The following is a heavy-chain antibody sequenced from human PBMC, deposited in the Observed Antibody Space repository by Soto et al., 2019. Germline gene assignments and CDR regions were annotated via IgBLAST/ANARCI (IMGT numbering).Heavy chain of an antibody. CDR1: GNTFTNYY. Sequence: EASVKVSCKASGNTFTNYYIHWVRQAPGQGLEWMGTINPSGGHTTYAQKFLGRVTMTRDTSTSTLYMDLTSLRSEDTAVYYCARGGHVVVVTAAFDYWGQGTLVTVSS. V-gene: IGHV1-46*01. CDR2: INPSGGHT. J-gene: IGHJ4*02. CDR3: ARGGHVVVVTAAFDY. D-gene: IGHD2-21*02.